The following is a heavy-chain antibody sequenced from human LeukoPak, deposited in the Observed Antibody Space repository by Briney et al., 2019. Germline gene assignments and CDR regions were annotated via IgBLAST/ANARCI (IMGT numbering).Heavy chain of an antibody. CDR2: IKQDGSEK. CDR3: TRVGYCSSTTCYTGDGFDY. CDR1: GFTFSSYW. Sequence: GSLRLSCAASGFTFSSYWMSWVRQAPGKGPEWVANIKQDGSEKYYVDSVKGRFTISRDNAKNSLYLQMNSLRAEDTAVYYCTRVGYCSSTTCYTGDGFDYWGQGTLVTVSS. V-gene: IGHV3-7*01. J-gene: IGHJ4*02. D-gene: IGHD2-2*02.